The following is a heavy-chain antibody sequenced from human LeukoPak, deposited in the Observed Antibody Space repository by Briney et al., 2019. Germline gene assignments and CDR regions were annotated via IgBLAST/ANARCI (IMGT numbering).Heavy chain of an antibody. Sequence: SVKVSCKASGGTFSSYAISWVRQAPGQGLEWMGRIIPILGIANYAQKFQGRVTITADKSTSTAYMELSSLRSEDTAVYYCARVYCGSDCFSAEYFQHWGQGTLVTVSS. CDR2: IIPILGIA. D-gene: IGHD2-21*02. CDR3: ARVYCGSDCFSAEYFQH. CDR1: GGTFSSYA. V-gene: IGHV1-69*04. J-gene: IGHJ1*01.